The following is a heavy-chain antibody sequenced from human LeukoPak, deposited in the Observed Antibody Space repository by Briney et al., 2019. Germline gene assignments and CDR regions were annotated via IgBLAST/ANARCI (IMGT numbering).Heavy chain of an antibody. D-gene: IGHD1-26*01. CDR1: GGSISNYY. V-gene: IGHV4-59*01. CDR3: ARKSPTSGSYGWYFDY. CDR2: IYHSGAT. J-gene: IGHJ4*02. Sequence: PSETLSLTCTVSGGSISNYYWSWIRQPPGKGLEWIGYIYHSGATNYNPSLRSRVTISVDTSNNQFSLHLRSVTAADTAIYYCARKSPTSGSYGWYFDYWGQGALVTVSS.